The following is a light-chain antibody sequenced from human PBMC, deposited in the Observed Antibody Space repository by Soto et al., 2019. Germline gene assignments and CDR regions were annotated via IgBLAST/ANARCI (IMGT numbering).Light chain of an antibody. CDR2: NVN. Sequence: QSVLTQPPSASGTPGQGVAISCSGSSSNMGSNTVNWYQHLPGTAPKLLIYNVNQRPSGVPDRFFGSKSGTSASLAITGLQSEDEADYYCAAWDGSLNHILFGGGTKVTVL. J-gene: IGLJ2*01. CDR3: AAWDGSLNHIL. CDR1: SSNMGSNT. V-gene: IGLV1-44*01.